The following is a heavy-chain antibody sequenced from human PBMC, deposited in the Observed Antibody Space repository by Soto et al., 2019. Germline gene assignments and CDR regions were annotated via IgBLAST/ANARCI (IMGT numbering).Heavy chain of an antibody. D-gene: IGHD3-10*01. CDR2: INAANGDT. J-gene: IGHJ4*02. CDR1: GYTFTAFP. Sequence: ASVKVSCKASGYTFTAFPMHCVRQAPGQRLEWMGWINAANGDTGYSQKFQGRVTVTRDTSASTVYMELSSLTSEDTAIYYCARKGYYGAGIYHFDHWGQGTRVTVSS. CDR3: ARKGYYGAGIYHFDH. V-gene: IGHV1-3*01.